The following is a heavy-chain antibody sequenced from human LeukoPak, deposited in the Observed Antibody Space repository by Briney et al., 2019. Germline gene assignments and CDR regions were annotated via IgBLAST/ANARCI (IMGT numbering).Heavy chain of an antibody. CDR3: AREPRDLYDSSGYYYSEGY. D-gene: IGHD3-22*01. CDR2: IIPIFGTA. CDR1: GGTFSSYA. J-gene: IGHJ4*02. V-gene: IGHV1-69*05. Sequence: ASVKASCKASGGTFSSYAISWVRQAPGPGLEWMGRIIPIFGTANYAQKFQGRVTITTDESTSTAYMELSSLRSEDTAVYYCAREPRDLYDSSGYYYSEGYWGQGTLVTVSS.